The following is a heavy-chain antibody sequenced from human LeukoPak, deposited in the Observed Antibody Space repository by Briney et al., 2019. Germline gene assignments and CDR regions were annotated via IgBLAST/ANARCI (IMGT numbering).Heavy chain of an antibody. J-gene: IGHJ1*01. CDR1: GYTFTSYY. CDR2: INLSGGST. CDR3: ARGAPSSGWSFGAEYFQH. Sequence: ASVKVSCKASGYTFTSYYMHWVRQAPGQGLEWMGIINLSGGSTSYAQKFQGRVTMTRDTSTSTVYMELSSLRSEDTAVYYCARGAPSSGWSFGAEYFQHWGQGTLVTVSS. D-gene: IGHD6-19*01. V-gene: IGHV1-46*01.